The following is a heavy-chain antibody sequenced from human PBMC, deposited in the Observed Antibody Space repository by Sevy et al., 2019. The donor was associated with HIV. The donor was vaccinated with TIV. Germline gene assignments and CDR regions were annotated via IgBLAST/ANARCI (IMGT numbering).Heavy chain of an antibody. V-gene: IGHV3-23*01. J-gene: IGHJ4*02. D-gene: IGHD3-10*01. CDR2: ISGSGSST. Sequence: GSLRLSCAASGFTFSTYAMTWVRQAPGGGLEWVSVISGSGSSTYYAATVKGRFTISRDNSKNTLYLQMNSLRAEDTAVYYCAKDRVSGTYYSGDFDYWGQGTLVTVSS. CDR3: AKDRVSGTYYSGDFDY. CDR1: GFTFSTYA.